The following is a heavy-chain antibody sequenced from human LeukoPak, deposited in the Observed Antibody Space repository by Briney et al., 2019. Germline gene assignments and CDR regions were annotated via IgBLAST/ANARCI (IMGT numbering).Heavy chain of an antibody. CDR3: ARGEGEGVTTGFDY. J-gene: IGHJ4*02. D-gene: IGHD4-17*01. CDR1: GGSISSGSYY. V-gene: IGHV4-61*02. CDR2: IYTSGST. Sequence: SETLSLTCTVSGGSISSGSYYWSWIRQPAGKGLEWIGRIYTSGSTNYNPSLKSRVTISVDTSKNQFSLKPSSVTAADTAVYYCARGEGEGVTTGFDYWGQGTLVTVSS.